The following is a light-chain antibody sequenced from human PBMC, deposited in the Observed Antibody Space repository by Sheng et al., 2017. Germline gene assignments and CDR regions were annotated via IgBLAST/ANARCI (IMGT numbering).Light chain of an antibody. CDR3: QQYDDWPPMT. V-gene: IGKV3-15*01. Sequence: EIALTQSPATLSLSPGERATLSCRASQSVSSYLAWYQQRPGQAPRLLIYDASTRATGIPARFSGSGSGTGFTLTISSLQSEDFAIYYCQQYDDWPPMTFGPGTRVDV. CDR1: QSVSSY. J-gene: IGKJ3*01. CDR2: DAS.